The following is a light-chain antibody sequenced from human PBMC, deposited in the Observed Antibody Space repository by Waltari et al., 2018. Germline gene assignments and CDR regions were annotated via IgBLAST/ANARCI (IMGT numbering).Light chain of an antibody. CDR3: GTWDSSLSGAV. CDR2: ENY. CDR1: RSNIGNNY. J-gene: IGLJ7*01. Sequence: QSGLTQPPSLSAAPGQKVTISCSGTRSNIGNNYVAWYQQIPGTVPKLLIYENYKRPSGIPDRFSGSRSGTSATLVITGLLTGDEADYYCGTWDSSLSGAVFGGGTHLTVL. V-gene: IGLV1-51*02.